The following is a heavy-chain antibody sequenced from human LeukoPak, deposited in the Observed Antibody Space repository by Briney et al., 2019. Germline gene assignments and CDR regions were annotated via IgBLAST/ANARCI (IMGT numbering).Heavy chain of an antibody. CDR1: GYTLPELS. Sequence: ASVKVSCKVSGYTLPELSMHWVRQAPGKGLEWMGGFDPEDGETIYAQKFQGRVTMTEDTSTDTAYMELSSLRSEDTAVYYCATGRSVYCSGGSCYPWFDYWGQGTLVTVSS. D-gene: IGHD2-15*01. CDR2: FDPEDGET. J-gene: IGHJ5*01. V-gene: IGHV1-24*01. CDR3: ATGRSVYCSGGSCYPWFDY.